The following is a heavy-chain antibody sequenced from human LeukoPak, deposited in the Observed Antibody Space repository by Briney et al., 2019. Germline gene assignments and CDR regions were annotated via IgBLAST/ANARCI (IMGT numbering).Heavy chain of an antibody. J-gene: IGHJ4*02. V-gene: IGHV3-21*01. CDR3: ARATGYDATFDY. Sequence: GGSLRLSCTASGFTFNGYSMNWVRQAPGKGLEWVSSISTSSSYIYYADSMKGRFTISRDNAKNSLYLQMNSLRAEDTAVYFCARATGYDATFDYWGQGTLVTVSS. D-gene: IGHD6-13*01. CDR2: ISTSSSYI. CDR1: GFTFNGYS.